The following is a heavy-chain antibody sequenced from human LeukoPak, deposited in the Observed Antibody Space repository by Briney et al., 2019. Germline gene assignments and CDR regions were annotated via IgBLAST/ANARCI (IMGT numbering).Heavy chain of an antibody. CDR2: IYTSGST. CDR3: ARDHSIWFGELGVMDV. D-gene: IGHD3-10*01. J-gene: IGHJ6*02. CDR1: GGSISRYY. Sequence: WETLSLTCTVPGGSISRYYWSWIRQPAGKGLKWSGCIYTSGSTNYNPSLKSRVTMSVDTSKNQFSLKLSSATAADTAVYYCARDHSIWFGELGVMDVWGQGTTVTVSS. V-gene: IGHV4-4*07.